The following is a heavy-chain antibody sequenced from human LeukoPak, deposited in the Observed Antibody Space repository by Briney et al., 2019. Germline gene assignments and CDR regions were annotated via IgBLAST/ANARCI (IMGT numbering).Heavy chain of an antibody. Sequence: SETLSLTCTVSGGSISSGSYYWSWLRQPAGKGLEWVGRIYTSGSTNYNPSLKSRVTISVDTSKNQSSLKLSSVTAADTAVYYCARDLYYYDSSGYYLWGFDIWGQGTMVTVSS. D-gene: IGHD3-22*01. CDR3: ARDLYYYDSSGYYLWGFDI. J-gene: IGHJ3*02. CDR1: GGSISSGSYY. V-gene: IGHV4-61*02. CDR2: IYTSGST.